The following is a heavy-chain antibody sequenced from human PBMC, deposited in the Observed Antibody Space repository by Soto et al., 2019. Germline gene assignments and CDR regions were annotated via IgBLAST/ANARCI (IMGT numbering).Heavy chain of an antibody. D-gene: IGHD6-19*01. V-gene: IGHV3-21*01. CDR3: ARGDEMWGPRGSSGWYHWFDP. CDR2: ISSSSSYI. CDR1: GFTFSSYS. Sequence: GGSLRLSCAASGFTFSSYSMNWVRQAPGKGLEWVSSISSSSSYIYYADSVKGRFTISRDNAKNSLYLQMNSLRAEDTGVYYGARGDEMWGPRGSSGWYHWFDPWGQGTLVTVSS. J-gene: IGHJ5*02.